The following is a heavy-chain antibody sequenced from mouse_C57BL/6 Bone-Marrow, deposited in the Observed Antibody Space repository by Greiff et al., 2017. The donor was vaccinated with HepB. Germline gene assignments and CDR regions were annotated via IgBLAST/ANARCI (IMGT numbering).Heavy chain of an antibody. D-gene: IGHD2-4*01. V-gene: IGHV1-82*01. CDR3: AREGLRGFAY. Sequence: QVQLQQSEPELVKPGASVKISCKASGYAFSSSWMNWVKQRPGKGLEWIGRIYPGDGDTNYNGKFKGKATLTADKSSSTAYMQLSSLTSEDSAVYFCAREGLRGFAYWGQGTLVTVSA. CDR2: IYPGDGDT. CDR1: GYAFSSSW. J-gene: IGHJ3*01.